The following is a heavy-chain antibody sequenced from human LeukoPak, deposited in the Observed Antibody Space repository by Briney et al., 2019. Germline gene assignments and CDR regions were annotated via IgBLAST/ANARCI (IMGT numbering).Heavy chain of an antibody. CDR1: GYTFTSYY. D-gene: IGHD1-1*01. CDR2: INPSGGST. CDR3: ARELEGGDWFDP. Sequence: ASVKVSCKASGYTFTSYYMHWVRQAPGQGLEWMGIINPSGGSTSYAQKFQGRVTMTRDMSTSTVYVELSSLRSEDTAVYYCARELEGGDWFDPWGQGTLVTVSS. V-gene: IGHV1-46*01. J-gene: IGHJ5*02.